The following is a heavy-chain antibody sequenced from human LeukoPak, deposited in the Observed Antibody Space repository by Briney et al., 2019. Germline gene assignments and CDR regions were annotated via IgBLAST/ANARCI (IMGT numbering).Heavy chain of an antibody. CDR3: ARTKISSWYMIGVFDI. CDR1: GFTFSSYS. CDR2: ISSSSSYI. J-gene: IGHJ3*02. V-gene: IGHV3-21*04. Sequence: PGGSLRLSCAASGFTFSSYSMNWVRQAPGKGLEWVSSISSSSSYIYYADSVKGRFTISRDNAKNSLYLQMNSLRAEDTAVYYCARTKISSWYMIGVFDIWGQGTMVTVSS. D-gene: IGHD6-13*01.